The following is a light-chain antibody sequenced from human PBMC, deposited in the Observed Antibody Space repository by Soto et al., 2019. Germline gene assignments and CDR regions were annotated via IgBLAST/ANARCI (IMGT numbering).Light chain of an antibody. CDR1: SSNIGAGYD. V-gene: IGLV1-40*01. CDR2: GNI. J-gene: IGLJ2*01. CDR3: QSYDSSLSVV. Sequence: QSVLTQAPSVSGAPGQRVTISCTGSSSNIGAGYDVHWYQQLPGTAPKILIYGNINRPSGVPDRFSGSKSGTSASLAITGLQAEDEADYYCQSYDSSLSVVFGGGTKVTVL.